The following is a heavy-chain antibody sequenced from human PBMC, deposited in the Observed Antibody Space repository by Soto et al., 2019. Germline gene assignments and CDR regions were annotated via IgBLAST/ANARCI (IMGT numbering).Heavy chain of an antibody. V-gene: IGHV1-8*01. D-gene: IGHD2-8*01. J-gene: IGHJ3*02. CDR3: ARLRYCTNGVCPDDAFDI. CDR1: GYTFTSYD. CDR2: MNPNSGNT. Sequence: ASVKVSCKASGYTFTSYDINWVRQATGQGREWMGWMNPNSGNTGYAQKFQGRVTMTRNTSISTAYMELSSLRSEDTAVYYCARLRYCTNGVCPDDAFDIWGQGTMVTVSS.